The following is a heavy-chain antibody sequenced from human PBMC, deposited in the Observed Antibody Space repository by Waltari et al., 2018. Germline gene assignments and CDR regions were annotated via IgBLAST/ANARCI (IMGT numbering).Heavy chain of an antibody. CDR1: GYTFTGYY. D-gene: IGHD4-17*01. CDR3: ARDLGSDYGNRDY. Sequence: QVHLVQSGAEVKKPGASVKVSCKASGYTFTGYYIQWVRRPPGQGLEWMGRINPNSGDTNDAQKFQGRVTLTRDTSSNTAYMELSSLKSDDTAVYYCARDLGSDYGNRDYWGQGNLVTVPS. J-gene: IGHJ4*02. CDR2: INPNSGDT. V-gene: IGHV1-2*06.